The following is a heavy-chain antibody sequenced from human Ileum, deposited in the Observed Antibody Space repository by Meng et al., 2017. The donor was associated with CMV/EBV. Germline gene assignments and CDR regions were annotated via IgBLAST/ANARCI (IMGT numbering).Heavy chain of an antibody. CDR3: AKAHDVGVYEAFDS. CDR1: GDSMTSSLYY. D-gene: IGHD5/OR15-5a*01. Sequence: GSLRLSCTVSGDSMTSSLYYWGWFRQPAGKGPEYIATIFYRGNTFYHPSLKPRATISVDTSKNPFSLWRQSVTAADSAVYYCAKAHDVGVYEAFDSWGQGVLVTVSS. CDR2: IFYRGNT. V-gene: IGHV4-39*07. J-gene: IGHJ4*02.